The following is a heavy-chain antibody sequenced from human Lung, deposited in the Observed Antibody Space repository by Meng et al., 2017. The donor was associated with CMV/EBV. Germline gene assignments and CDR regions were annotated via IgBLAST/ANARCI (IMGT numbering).Heavy chain of an antibody. J-gene: IGHJ4*02. Sequence: FLGYYWSWIRQPPGKGLEWIGEINHSGSTNYNPSLKRRVTISVDTSKNQFSLKLSSVTAADTAVYYCARRRVLITIFGVVLDRSFDYWGQGTLVTVSS. V-gene: IGHV4-34*01. CDR1: FLGYY. CDR2: INHSGST. CDR3: ARRRVLITIFGVVLDRSFDY. D-gene: IGHD3-3*01.